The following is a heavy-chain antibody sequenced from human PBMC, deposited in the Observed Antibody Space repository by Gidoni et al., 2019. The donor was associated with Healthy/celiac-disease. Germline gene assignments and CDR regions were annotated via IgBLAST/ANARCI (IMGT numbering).Heavy chain of an antibody. Sequence: QVQLVESGGGVVQPGRSLRLSCAASGFTFSSYAMHWVRQAPGKGLGWVAVISDDGSNKYYADSVKGRFTISRDNSKNTLYLQMNSLRAEDTAVYYCAKLYSGYDGVGHGMDVWGQGTTVTVSS. J-gene: IGHJ6*02. CDR3: AKLYSGYDGVGHGMDV. CDR1: GFTFSSYA. V-gene: IGHV3-30-3*01. CDR2: ISDDGSNK. D-gene: IGHD5-12*01.